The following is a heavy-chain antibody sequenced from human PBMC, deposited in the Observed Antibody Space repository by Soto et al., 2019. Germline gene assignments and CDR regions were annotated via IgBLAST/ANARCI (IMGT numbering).Heavy chain of an antibody. V-gene: IGHV3-9*01. CDR2: INWDSGDI. D-gene: IGHD2-8*01. Sequence: VQLVESGGGLVQPGESRRLSCVVSGISFDDYAMHWVRQVPGKGLEWVSGINWDSGDIGYADSVKGRFTISRDNAKNSLYLQMNSLKTEDTALYYCAKDTAPGFYDANGHLDYWGQGTPVTVSS. CDR3: AKDTAPGFYDANGHLDY. J-gene: IGHJ4*02. CDR1: GISFDDYA.